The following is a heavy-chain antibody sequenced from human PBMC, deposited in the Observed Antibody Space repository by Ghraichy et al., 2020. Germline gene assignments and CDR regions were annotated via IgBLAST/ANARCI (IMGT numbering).Heavy chain of an antibody. Sequence: GSLRLSCAASGFTFSSYSMNWVRQAPGKGLEWVSSISSSSSYIYYADSVKGRFTISRDNAKNSLYLQMNSLRAEDTAVYYCARDLSYGDYHWFDPWGQGTLVTVSS. CDR1: GFTFSSYS. CDR2: ISSSSSYI. CDR3: ARDLSYGDYHWFDP. J-gene: IGHJ5*02. V-gene: IGHV3-21*01. D-gene: IGHD4-17*01.